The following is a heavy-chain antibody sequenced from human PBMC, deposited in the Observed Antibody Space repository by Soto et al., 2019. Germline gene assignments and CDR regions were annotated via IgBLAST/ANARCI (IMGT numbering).Heavy chain of an antibody. J-gene: IGHJ6*02. V-gene: IGHV1-69*01. CDR2: IIPIFGTA. D-gene: IGHD3-10*01. Sequence: QVPLVQSGAEVKKPGSSVKVSCKASGGTFSSYAISWVRQAPGQGLEWMGGIIPIFGTANYAQKFQGRVTITADESTSTAYMELSSLRSEDTAVYYCARGITMVRGVSLYYYYGMDVWGQGTTVTVSS. CDR3: ARGITMVRGVSLYYYYGMDV. CDR1: GGTFSSYA.